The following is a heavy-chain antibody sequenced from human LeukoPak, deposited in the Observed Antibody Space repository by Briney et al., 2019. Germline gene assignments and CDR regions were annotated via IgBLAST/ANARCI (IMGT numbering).Heavy chain of an antibody. D-gene: IGHD6-6*01. CDR2: IYYSGST. CDR3: ARHDYSSFPLDAFDI. Sequence: SETLSLTCTVSGGSISSGDYYWSWIRQPPGKGLEWIGYIYYSGSTYYNPSLKSRVTISVDTSKNQFSLKLSSVTAADTAVYYCARHDYSSFPLDAFDIWGQGTIVTVSS. CDR1: GGSISSGDYY. V-gene: IGHV4-30-4*08. J-gene: IGHJ3*02.